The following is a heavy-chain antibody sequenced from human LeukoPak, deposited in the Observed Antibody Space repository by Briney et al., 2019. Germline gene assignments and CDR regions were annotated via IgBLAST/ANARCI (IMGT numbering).Heavy chain of an antibody. CDR1: GYTFTGYY. J-gene: IGHJ5*02. V-gene: IGHV1-2*02. CDR3: ARSGWEADWFDP. CDR2: INPHSGGT. Sequence: GASVKVSCKASGYTFTGYYMHWVRQAPGQGLEWMGWINPHSGGTNYAQKFQGRVTMTRDTSISTAYMELSRLRSDDTAVYYCARSGWEADWFDPWGQGTLDTVSS. D-gene: IGHD1-26*01.